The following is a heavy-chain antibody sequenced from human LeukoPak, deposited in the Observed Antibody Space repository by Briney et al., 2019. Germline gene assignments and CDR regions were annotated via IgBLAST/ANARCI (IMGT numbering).Heavy chain of an antibody. CDR1: GYTFTSYD. CDR2: INPNSGGT. J-gene: IGHJ4*02. Sequence: GASVKVSCKASGYTFTSYDINWVRQATGQGLEWMGWINPNSGGTNYAQKFQGRVTMTRDTSISTAYMELSRLRSDDTAVYYCARAIYYDLDYWGQGTLVTVSS. CDR3: ARAIYYDLDY. V-gene: IGHV1-2*02. D-gene: IGHD3-22*01.